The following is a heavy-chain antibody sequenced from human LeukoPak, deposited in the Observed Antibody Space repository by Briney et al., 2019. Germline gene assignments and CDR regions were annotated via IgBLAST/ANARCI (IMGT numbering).Heavy chain of an antibody. CDR3: AKEPFYYDSSGYYSH. Sequence: GGSLRLSCAASGFTFSSYGMHWVRQAPGKGLEWVSAISGSGGSTYYADSVKGRFTISRDNSKNTLYLQMNSLRAEDTAVYYCAKEPFYYDSSGYYSHWGQGTLVTVSS. V-gene: IGHV3-23*01. CDR1: GFTFSSYG. J-gene: IGHJ4*02. D-gene: IGHD3-22*01. CDR2: ISGSGGST.